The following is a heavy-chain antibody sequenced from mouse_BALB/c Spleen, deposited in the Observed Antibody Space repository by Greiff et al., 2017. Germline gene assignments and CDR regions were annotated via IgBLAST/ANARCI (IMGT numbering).Heavy chain of an antibody. V-gene: IGHV1-5*01. Sequence: EVQLQQSGTVLARPGASVKMSCKASGYSFTSYWMHWVKQRPGQGLEWIGAIYPGNSDTSYNQKFKGKAKLTAVTSASTAYMELSSLTNEDSAVYYCTRGRYDYVYGMDYWGQGTSVTVSS. CDR3: TRGRYDYVYGMDY. J-gene: IGHJ4*01. CDR2: IYPGNSDT. CDR1: GYSFTSYW. D-gene: IGHD2-4*01.